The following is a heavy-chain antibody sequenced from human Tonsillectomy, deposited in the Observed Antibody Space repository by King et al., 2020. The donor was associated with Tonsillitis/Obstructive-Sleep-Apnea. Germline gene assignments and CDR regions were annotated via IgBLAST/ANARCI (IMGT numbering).Heavy chain of an antibody. Sequence: VQLVESGGGLVQPGGSLRLSCAASGFTFSSFAMSWVRQAPGKGLEWVSAISGSGGTTNYADSVKGRFTISRDNSKNTLYLQMISLRAEDTAVYYCARVPSSSYVDHWFDHWGQGTLVTVSS. J-gene: IGHJ5*02. CDR1: GFTFSSFA. CDR2: ISGSGGTT. V-gene: IGHV3-23*04. D-gene: IGHD6-6*01. CDR3: ARVPSSSYVDHWFDH.